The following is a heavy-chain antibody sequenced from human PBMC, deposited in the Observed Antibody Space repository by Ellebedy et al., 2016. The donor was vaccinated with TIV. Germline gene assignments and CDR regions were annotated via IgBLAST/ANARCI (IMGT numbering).Heavy chain of an antibody. CDR3: VSSVSVDAFDL. J-gene: IGHJ3*01. D-gene: IGHD3-10*01. V-gene: IGHV4-59*01. CDR2: LYYTGST. CDR1: GGSLSDNY. Sequence: SETLSLTCAVSGGSLSDNYWTWIRQPPGKGLEWIGYLYYTGSTNYNPSLKSRVTISVNTPRNQFSLKLNSVTAADTAVYYCVSSVSVDAFDLWGQGTMVTDSS.